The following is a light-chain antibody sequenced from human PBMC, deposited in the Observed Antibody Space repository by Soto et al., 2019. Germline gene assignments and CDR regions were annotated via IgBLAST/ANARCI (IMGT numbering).Light chain of an antibody. CDR2: GNT. Sequence: QSVLTQPPSVSGAPGQRVTISCTGSSSNIGAGYDVQWYQQFPGTAPKLLIYGNTNRPSGVSDRFSASKSGTSASLAITGLQVEDEADYYCQSYDSSLSDLYVFGTGTKVTVL. V-gene: IGLV1-40*01. CDR1: SSNIGAGYD. J-gene: IGLJ1*01. CDR3: QSYDSSLSDLYV.